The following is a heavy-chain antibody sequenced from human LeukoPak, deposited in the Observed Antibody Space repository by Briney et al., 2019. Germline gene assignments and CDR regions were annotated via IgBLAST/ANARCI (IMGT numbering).Heavy chain of an antibody. J-gene: IGHJ3*02. V-gene: IGHV3-23*01. D-gene: IGHD3-22*01. CDR3: AKARILPLGGYYYVDAFDI. CDR1: GFTFSSYA. Sequence: GGSLRLSCAAPGFTFSSYAMSWVRQAPGKGLEWVSAISGSGGSTYYADSVKGRFTISRDNSKNTLYLQMNSLRAEDTAVYYCAKARILPLGGYYYVDAFDIWGQGTMVTVSS. CDR2: ISGSGGST.